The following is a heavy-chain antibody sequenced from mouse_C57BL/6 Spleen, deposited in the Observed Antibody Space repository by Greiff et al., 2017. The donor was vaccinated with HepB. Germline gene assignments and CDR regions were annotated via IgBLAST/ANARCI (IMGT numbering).Heavy chain of an antibody. V-gene: IGHV3-6*01. CDR3: ARDDPDSSGSWFAY. CDR1: GYSITSGYY. CDR2: ISYDGSN. Sequence: EVKLQESGPGLVKPSQSLSLTCSVTGYSITSGYYWNWIRQFPGNKLEWMGYISYDGSNNYNPSLKNRISITRDTSKNQFFLKLNSVTTEDTATYYCARDDPDSSGSWFAYWGQGTLVTVSA. D-gene: IGHD3-2*02. J-gene: IGHJ3*01.